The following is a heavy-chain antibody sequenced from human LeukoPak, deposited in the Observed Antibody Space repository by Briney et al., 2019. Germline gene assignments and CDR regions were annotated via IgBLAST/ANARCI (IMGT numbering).Heavy chain of an antibody. J-gene: IGHJ6*02. CDR1: GFTFSSYS. CDR3: ARGTCSSTSCYSPYGMDV. D-gene: IGHD2-2*01. V-gene: IGHV3-21*01. CDR2: ISSSSSYI. Sequence: GGSLRLSCAASGFTFSSYSMNWVRQAPGKGLGWVSSISSSSSYIYYADSVKGGFTISRDNAKNSLYLQMNSLRAEDTAVYYCARGTCSSTSCYSPYGMDVWGQGTTLTVPS.